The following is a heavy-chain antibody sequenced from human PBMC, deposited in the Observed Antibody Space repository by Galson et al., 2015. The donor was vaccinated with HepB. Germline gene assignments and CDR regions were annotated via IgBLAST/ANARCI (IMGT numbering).Heavy chain of an antibody. Sequence: SLRLSCAASGFTFSSYSMNWVRQAPGKGLEWVSYISSSSSTIYYADSVKGRFTISRDNAKNSLYLQMNSLRAEDTAVYYCARDGEHSSGWYDYWGQGTPVTVSS. V-gene: IGHV3-48*01. CDR1: GFTFSSYS. D-gene: IGHD6-19*01. J-gene: IGHJ4*02. CDR3: ARDGEHSSGWYDY. CDR2: ISSSSSTI.